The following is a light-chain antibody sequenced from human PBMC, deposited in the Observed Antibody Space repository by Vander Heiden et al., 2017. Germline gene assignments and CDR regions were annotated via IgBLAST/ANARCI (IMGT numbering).Light chain of an antibody. J-gene: IGKJ1*01. CDR3: QQYKSYLWT. V-gene: IGKV1-5*03. CDR1: QSISSW. Sequence: DIQMTQSPSTLPASVGDRVTTTCRASQSISSWLAWYQQKPGKVPKLLIYKASNLESGVPSRFSGSGSGTEFTLTISSLQPDDFATYYCQQYKSYLWTFGQGTKVEIK. CDR2: KAS.